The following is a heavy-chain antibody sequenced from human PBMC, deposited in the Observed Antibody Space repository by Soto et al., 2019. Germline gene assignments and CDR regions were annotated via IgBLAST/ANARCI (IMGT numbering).Heavy chain of an antibody. CDR3: VREEGNHNNTMRWVDH. J-gene: IGHJ5*02. CDR1: GFSFSTYL. CDR2: IGGTGVDT. V-gene: IGHV3-23*01. D-gene: IGHD1-20*01. Sequence: EVQLLESGGGLVQPGGSLRLSCTASGFSFSTYLISWVRQSPGKGLEWVSGIGGTGVDTYYIASVRGRFTISRDNSQNTLYLQMNSLRDEDTATYFCVREEGNHNNTMRWVDHWGQGTPVIVSS.